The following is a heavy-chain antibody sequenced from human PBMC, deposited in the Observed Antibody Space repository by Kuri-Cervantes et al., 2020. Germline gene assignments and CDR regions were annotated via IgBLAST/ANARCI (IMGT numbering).Heavy chain of an antibody. D-gene: IGHD3-22*01. CDR3: ARGGIIEDNYYDSSGYKNFDY. J-gene: IGHJ4*02. CDR1: GGSFSGYY. CDR2: ITHSGST. V-gene: IGHV4-34*01. Sequence: GSLRLSCAVYGGSFSGYYWSWIRQPPGKGLEWIGEITHSGSTNYNPSLKSRVTISVETSKNQFSLKLSSVTAADTAVYFCARGGIIEDNYYDSSGYKNFDYWGQGTLVTVSS.